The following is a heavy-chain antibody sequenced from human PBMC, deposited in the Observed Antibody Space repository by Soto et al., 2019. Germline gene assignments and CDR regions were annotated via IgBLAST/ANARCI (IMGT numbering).Heavy chain of an antibody. Sequence: QVQLQESGPGLVKPSETLSLTCTVSGGSVSSGSYYWSWIRQPPGKGLEWIGYIYYNGSTNYNPSLKSRVTISVDTSKNQFSLKLSSVTAADTAVYYCARRRAVAGTVLFQEWGQGTLVTVSS. CDR2: IYYNGST. D-gene: IGHD6-19*01. CDR1: GGSVSSGSYY. V-gene: IGHV4-61*01. CDR3: ARRRAVAGTVLFQE. J-gene: IGHJ4*02.